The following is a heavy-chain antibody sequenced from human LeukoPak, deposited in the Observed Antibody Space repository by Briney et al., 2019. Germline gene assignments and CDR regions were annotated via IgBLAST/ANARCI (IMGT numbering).Heavy chain of an antibody. Sequence: PGGSLRLSCAASGFTFSSYAMHWVRQAPGKGLEWVAVISYDGSNKYYADSVKGRFTISRDNSKNTLYLQMNSLRVEDTAVYYCVRGPDGDFRWGKGTTVTISS. CDR3: VRGPDGDFR. CDR1: GFTFSSYA. V-gene: IGHV3-30*14. CDR2: ISYDGSNK. J-gene: IGHJ6*04.